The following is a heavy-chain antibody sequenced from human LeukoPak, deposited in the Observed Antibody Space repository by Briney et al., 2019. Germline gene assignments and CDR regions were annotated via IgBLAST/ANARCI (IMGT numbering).Heavy chain of an antibody. CDR3: ARGVEPLAANTLAY. V-gene: IGHV3-53*01. J-gene: IGHJ4*02. CDR2: LYSDGNT. D-gene: IGHD1-14*01. CDR1: GFTVITND. Sequence: GGSLRLSCAASGFTVITNDMTWVRQAPGKGLEWVSVLYSDGNTKYADSVQGRFTISRDNSKNTLYLEMNSLSPDDTAVYHCARGVEPLAANTLAYWGQGTLVTVSS.